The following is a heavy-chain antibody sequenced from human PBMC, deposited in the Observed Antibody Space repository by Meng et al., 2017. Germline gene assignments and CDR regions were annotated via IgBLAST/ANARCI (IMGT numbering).Heavy chain of an antibody. CDR2: IKQDGSEK. CDR3: AREQRGPSGYYYYGMDV. J-gene: IGHJ6*02. Sequence: GESLKISCAASGFTFSSYWMSWVRQAPGKGLEWVANIKQDGSEKYYVDSVKGRFTISRDNAKNSLYLQMNSLRAEDTAVYYCAREQRGPSGYYYYGMDVWGQGTTVTVSS. V-gene: IGHV3-7*01. CDR1: GFTFSSYW. D-gene: IGHD3-10*01.